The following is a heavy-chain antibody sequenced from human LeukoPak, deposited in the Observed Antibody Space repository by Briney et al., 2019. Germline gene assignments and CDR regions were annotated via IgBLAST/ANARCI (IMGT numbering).Heavy chain of an antibody. J-gene: IGHJ4*02. D-gene: IGHD3-10*01. CDR2: IYHSGST. Sequence: PSETLSLTCAVSGGSISSGGYSWSWIRQPPGKGLEWIGYIYHSGSTYYNPSLKSRVTISVDRSKNQFSLKLSSVTAADTAVYYCAGRLWFGELLFTDYWGQGTLVTVSS. V-gene: IGHV4-30-2*01. CDR1: GGSISSGGYS. CDR3: AGRLWFGELLFTDY.